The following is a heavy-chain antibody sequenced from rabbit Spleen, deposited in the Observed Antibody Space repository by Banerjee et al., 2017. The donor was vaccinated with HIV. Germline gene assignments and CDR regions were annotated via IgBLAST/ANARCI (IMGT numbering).Heavy chain of an antibody. V-gene: IGHV1S40*01. J-gene: IGHJ4*01. CDR3: ARGAWSNDCMNL. CDR1: GFDFSSDYY. D-gene: IGHD2-1*01. CDR2: IYADSSGAT. Sequence: QSLEESGGDLVKPGGTLTLTCKASGFDFSSDYYMCWVRQAPGKGLECIACIYADSSGATYYASWAKGRFTISKTSSTTVTLQMTSLTAADTATYFCARGAWSNDCMNLWGQGTLVTVS.